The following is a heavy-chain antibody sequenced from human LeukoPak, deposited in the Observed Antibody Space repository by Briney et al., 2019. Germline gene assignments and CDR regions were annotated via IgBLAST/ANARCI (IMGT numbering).Heavy chain of an antibody. J-gene: IGHJ6*03. V-gene: IGHV3-23*01. Sequence: GGSLRLSCTASGFTLSSYEMSWIRQAPGKGLEWVSSIDYSGGSTHYADSVMGRFTISRDNSKNTLYLQLNSLSADDTAVYYCAKRGWFGETYYYYMDVWGKGTTVTISS. CDR1: GFTLSSYE. CDR2: IDYSGGST. D-gene: IGHD3-10*01. CDR3: AKRGWFGETYYYYMDV.